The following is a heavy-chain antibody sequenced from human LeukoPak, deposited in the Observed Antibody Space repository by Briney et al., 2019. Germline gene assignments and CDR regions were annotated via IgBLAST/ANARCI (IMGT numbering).Heavy chain of an antibody. J-gene: IGHJ4*02. V-gene: IGHV3-73*01. D-gene: IGHD2-8*02. CDR3: TRLGSSTGEDY. CDR1: GLTFSGSV. CDR2: IRGKANSYAT. Sequence: GGSLRLSCAASGLTFSGSVMHWVRQASGKGPEWVCRIRGKANSYATAYAASVKGRFTISRDDSKNTAYLQMNSLKTEDTAVYYCTRLGSSTGEDYWGQGTLVTVSS.